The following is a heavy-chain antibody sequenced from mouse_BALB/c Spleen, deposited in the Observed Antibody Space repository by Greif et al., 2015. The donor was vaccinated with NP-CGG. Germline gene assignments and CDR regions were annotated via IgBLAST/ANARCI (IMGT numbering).Heavy chain of an antibody. D-gene: IGHD1-1*01. CDR2: IWAGGST. CDR1: GFSLTSYG. CDR3: ASRYYGSSYDAMDY. V-gene: IGHV2-9*02. Sequence: VKLMESGPGLVAPSQSLSITCTVSGFSLTSYGVHWVRQPPGKGLEWLGVIWAGGSTNYNSALMSRLSISKDNSKSXVFLKMNSLQTDDTAMYYCASRYYGSSYDAMDYWGQGTSVTVSS. J-gene: IGHJ4*01.